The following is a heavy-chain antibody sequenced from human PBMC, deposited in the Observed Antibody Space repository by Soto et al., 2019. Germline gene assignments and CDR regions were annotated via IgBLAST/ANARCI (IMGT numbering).Heavy chain of an antibody. CDR1: GYTLTELS. CDR2: FDPEDGET. CDR3: ATPRRVTTDTLRRFDI. J-gene: IGHJ3*02. Sequence: ASVKVSCKVSGYTLTELSMHWVRQAPGKGLEWMGGFDPEDGETIYAQKFQGRVTMTEDTSTDTAYMELSSLRSEDTAVYYCATPRRVTTDTLRRFDIWGQGTMVTVSS. D-gene: IGHD4-17*01. V-gene: IGHV1-24*01.